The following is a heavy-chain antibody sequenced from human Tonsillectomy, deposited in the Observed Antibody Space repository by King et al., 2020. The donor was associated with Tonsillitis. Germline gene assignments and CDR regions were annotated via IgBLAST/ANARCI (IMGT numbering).Heavy chain of an antibody. CDR2: TYYRTKWFT. D-gene: IGHD3-9*01. J-gene: IGHJ4*02. CDR1: GDSVSSDSVA. Sequence: VQLQQSGPGLVKPSQTLSLTCVISGDSVSSDSVAWSWIRQSPSRGLEWLGRTYYRTKWFTDYAVSVKTRITIKSDTSKNHFSLHLNSVTPEETAVYYWAGDDVLTGCLYGPFDFWGQGTQVTVSS. CDR3: AGDDVLTGCLYGPFDF. V-gene: IGHV6-1*01.